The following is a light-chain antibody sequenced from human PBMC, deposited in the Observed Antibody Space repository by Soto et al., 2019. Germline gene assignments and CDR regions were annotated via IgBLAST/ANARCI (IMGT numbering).Light chain of an antibody. Sequence: EIVMTQSPATLSVSPGERVTLSCRASQSVSDNLAWYQQKPGQAPRLLIYGASTRATTTPARFSGSGSGTEFTLNLSSLPSEDFGVYFCQQANNWPYTFGQGTKLDIK. CDR3: QQANNWPYT. CDR2: GAS. CDR1: QSVSDN. V-gene: IGKV3-15*01. J-gene: IGKJ2*01.